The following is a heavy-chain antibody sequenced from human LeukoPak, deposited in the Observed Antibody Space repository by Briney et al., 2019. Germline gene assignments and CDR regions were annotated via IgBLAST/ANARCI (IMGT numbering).Heavy chain of an antibody. D-gene: IGHD4-23*01. J-gene: IGHJ4*02. CDR3: ARPGSLQDYGGWEE. CDR1: GYIFTNYD. V-gene: IGHV1-8*01. Sequence: ASVKVSCRASGYIFTNYDINWVRQAAGQGLEWMGWMNPKNGHTGYSQKFQGRVTMTRDMSTSTVYMELSSLRSEDTAVYYCARPGSLQDYGGWEEWGQGTLVTVSS. CDR2: MNPKNGHT.